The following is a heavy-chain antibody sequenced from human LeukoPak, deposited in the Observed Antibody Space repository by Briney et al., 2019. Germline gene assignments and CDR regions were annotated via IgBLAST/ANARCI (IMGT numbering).Heavy chain of an antibody. Sequence: GGSLRLSCTISGVTLSSYGWHWVRQAPGKGLVRVTFTSYDGSREYYADSLKGRFTISRDNSKNTIYLQMNSLTTEDTAVYFCAKDSSRWAFDYWGQGTLVTVSS. D-gene: IGHD2-2*01. CDR3: AKDSSRWAFDY. CDR2: TSYDGSRE. V-gene: IGHV3-30*18. J-gene: IGHJ4*02. CDR1: GVTLSSYG.